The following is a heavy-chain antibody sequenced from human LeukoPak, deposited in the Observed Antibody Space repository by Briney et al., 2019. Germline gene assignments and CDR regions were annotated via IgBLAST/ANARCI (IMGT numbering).Heavy chain of an antibody. CDR3: AKDLNQGVWD. CDR2: ICGSGGTT. J-gene: IGHJ4*02. D-gene: IGHD1-26*01. CDR1: GFTFSSYV. Sequence: GGSLRLSCAASGFTFSSYVMSWVRQAPGRGLEWVSVICGSGGTTYYADSVKGRFTISRDNSKNTLYLQMNSLRAEDTAVYFCAKDLNQGVWDWGQGALVTVSS. V-gene: IGHV3-23*01.